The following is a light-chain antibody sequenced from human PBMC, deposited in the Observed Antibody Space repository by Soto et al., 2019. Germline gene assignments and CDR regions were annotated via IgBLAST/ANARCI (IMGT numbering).Light chain of an antibody. CDR1: QTISSN. Sequence: EILMTQSPATQSVSPGERATLSCRASQTISSNLAWYQHKPGQAPRLLFYGASNRATGIPARFTGSGSGTEFTLTISSLQSEDFAVYSCQQYDNWPPTFGGGTKVDIK. CDR3: QQYDNWPPT. V-gene: IGKV3-15*01. CDR2: GAS. J-gene: IGKJ4*01.